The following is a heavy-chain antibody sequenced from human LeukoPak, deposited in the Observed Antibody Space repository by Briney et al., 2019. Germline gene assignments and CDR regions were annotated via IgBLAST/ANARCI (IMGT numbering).Heavy chain of an antibody. CDR2: INHSGST. D-gene: IGHD1-1*01. J-gene: IGHJ4*02. Sequence: SETLSLTCAVYGGSFSGYYWSWIRQPPGKGLEWIGEINHSGSTNYNPSLKSRVTISVDTSKNQFSLKLSSVTAADTAVYYCARLRTTYFDYWGQGTLVTVSS. CDR3: ARLRTTYFDY. V-gene: IGHV4-34*01. CDR1: GGSFSGYY.